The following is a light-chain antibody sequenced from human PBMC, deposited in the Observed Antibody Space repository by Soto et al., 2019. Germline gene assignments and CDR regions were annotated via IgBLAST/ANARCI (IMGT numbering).Light chain of an antibody. CDR1: QSIGSN. Sequence: EIVMTQSPATLSVSPGERATLSCRASQSIGSNLAWYQQKPGQAPRLVIYASSIRASDFPARFSGSGSGTEFTLTISRLEPEDFAVYYCQQYGSSPPCTFGQGTKLEIK. CDR2: ASS. J-gene: IGKJ2*02. CDR3: QQYGSSPPCT. V-gene: IGKV3-15*01.